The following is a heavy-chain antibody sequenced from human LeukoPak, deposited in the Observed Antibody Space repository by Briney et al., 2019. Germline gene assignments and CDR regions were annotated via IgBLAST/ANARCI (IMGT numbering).Heavy chain of an antibody. CDR1: GGSISSYY. CDR3: ARHIDGYIHFDY. D-gene: IGHD5-24*01. CDR2: IYDSGST. V-gene: IGHV4-59*08. J-gene: IGHJ4*02. Sequence: PSETLSLTCTVSGGSISSYYWGWIRQPPGKGLEWIGYIYDSGSTNYNPSLKSRVTISVDTSKNQFSLKLSSVTAADTAVYYCARHIDGYIHFDYWGQGTLVTVSS.